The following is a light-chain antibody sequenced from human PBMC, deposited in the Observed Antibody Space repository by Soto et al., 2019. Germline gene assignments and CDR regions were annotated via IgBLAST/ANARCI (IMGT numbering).Light chain of an antibody. V-gene: IGKV3-20*01. CDR2: GAS. CDR3: QQYDSSRYT. J-gene: IGKJ2*01. CDR1: QSVSSSY. Sequence: EIVLTQSPGTLSLSPGERATLSCRASQSVSSSYLVWYQQKLGQAPRLLIYGASSRATGIPDRFSGSGSGTDFTLTITRLESEDFAVYYCQQYDSSRYTFGQGTKLEIK.